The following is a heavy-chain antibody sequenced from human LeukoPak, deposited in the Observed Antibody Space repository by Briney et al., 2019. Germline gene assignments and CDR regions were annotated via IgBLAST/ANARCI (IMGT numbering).Heavy chain of an antibody. D-gene: IGHD3-22*01. CDR1: GFTFSSYV. V-gene: IGHV3-23*01. CDR2: ISGSDGST. Sequence: GGSLRLSCRDSGFTFSSYVMNWVRQAPGLGLEWVSAISGSDGSTYYADSVKGRFTISRDNSKNTLYLHMNSLRAEDTAVYYCAKSDDSSGYYYEIDYWGQGTLVTVSS. CDR3: AKSDDSSGYYYEIDY. J-gene: IGHJ4*02.